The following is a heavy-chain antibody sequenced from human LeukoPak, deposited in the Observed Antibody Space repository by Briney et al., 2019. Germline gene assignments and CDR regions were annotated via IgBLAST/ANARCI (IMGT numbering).Heavy chain of an antibody. Sequence: PGGSLRLSCAASGFTFSSYGMGWVRQAPGKGLEWVANIKQDGSEKYYVDSVKGRFTISRDNAKNSLYLQMNSLRAEDTAVYYCARAELYYYDSSGYSWGQGTLVTVSS. J-gene: IGHJ4*02. CDR2: IKQDGSEK. CDR3: ARAELYYYDSSGYS. V-gene: IGHV3-7*05. D-gene: IGHD3-22*01. CDR1: GFTFSSYG.